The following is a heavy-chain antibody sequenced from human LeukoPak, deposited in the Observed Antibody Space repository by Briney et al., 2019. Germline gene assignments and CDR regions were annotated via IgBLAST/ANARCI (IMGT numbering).Heavy chain of an antibody. CDR2: INPSGGST. Sequence: ASVKVSCKASGYTFTSYYMHWVRQAPGQGLEWMGIINPSGGSTSYAQKFQGRVTMTRNTSTGTAYMELSSLRSEDTAVYYCARGPYQFYYMDVWGKGTTVTISS. J-gene: IGHJ6*03. CDR3: ARGPYQFYYMDV. D-gene: IGHD2-2*01. V-gene: IGHV1-46*01. CDR1: GYTFTSYY.